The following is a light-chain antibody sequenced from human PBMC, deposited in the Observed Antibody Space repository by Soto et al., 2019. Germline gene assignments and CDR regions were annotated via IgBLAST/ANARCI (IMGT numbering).Light chain of an antibody. CDR1: QSVSTY. Sequence: ESVLTQSPATLSLSLVERGTLSCRASQSVSTYLAWYQQKPGQAPRLFIYDASNRATGIPARFSGSGSGTDFTLTISSLEPEDFAVYYCQQRSKWPITFGQGTRLEIK. CDR2: DAS. J-gene: IGKJ5*01. CDR3: QQRSKWPIT. V-gene: IGKV3-11*01.